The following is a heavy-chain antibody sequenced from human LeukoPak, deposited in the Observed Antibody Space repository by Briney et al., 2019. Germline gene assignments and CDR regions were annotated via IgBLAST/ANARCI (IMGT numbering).Heavy chain of an antibody. CDR3: ATRDYTSSKY. V-gene: IGHV3-74*01. CDR2: INSDGSTT. D-gene: IGHD6-6*01. Sequence: GGSLRLSCAASGFALSSYWLHWVRQAPGKGLVWVSDINSDGSTTRYADSVKGRFTISRDNAKNTLYLEMNSLRAEDTAVYYCATRDYTSSKYWGQGTLVTVSS. CDR1: GFALSSYW. J-gene: IGHJ4*02.